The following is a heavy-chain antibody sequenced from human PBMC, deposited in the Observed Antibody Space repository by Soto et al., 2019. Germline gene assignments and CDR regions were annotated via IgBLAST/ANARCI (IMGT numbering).Heavy chain of an antibody. D-gene: IGHD3-3*01. CDR2: ISGSDGKT. CDR1: GFIFSNYA. J-gene: IGHJ4*02. CDR3: ARWSYLDY. Sequence: GSLRLSCAASGFIFSNYALSWVRQAPGKGLEWVSTISGSDGKTFYADSVKGRFSISRDTSQSTLYLQMNSLRADDTAMYYCARWSYLDYWGQGTRVTVSS. V-gene: IGHV3-23*01.